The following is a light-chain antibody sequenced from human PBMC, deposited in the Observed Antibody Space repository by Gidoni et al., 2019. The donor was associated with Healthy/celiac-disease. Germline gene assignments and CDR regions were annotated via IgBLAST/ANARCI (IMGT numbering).Light chain of an antibody. CDR3: QQYYSTLLT. CDR1: QSVLYSSNNKNY. CDR2: WAS. V-gene: IGKV4-1*01. Sequence: DIVMTQSPGSLAVSLGERATINCKSSQSVLYSSNNKNYLAWYQQKPGQPPKLLIYWASTRESGVPDRFSGSGSGTDFTLTISSLQAEDVAVYYCQQYYSTLLTFGQGTRLEIK. J-gene: IGKJ5*01.